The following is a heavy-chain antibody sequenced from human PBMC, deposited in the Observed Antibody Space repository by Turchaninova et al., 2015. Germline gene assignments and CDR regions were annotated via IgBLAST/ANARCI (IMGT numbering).Heavy chain of an antibody. V-gene: IGHV4-59*08. CDR2: MSSSRST. CDR1: GGSVSGYY. J-gene: IGHJ4*02. Sequence: QVQLQESGPGLVKPSETLSLTCTVSGGSVSGYYWSWIRQPPGKGLAEFGYMSSSRSTNYNPSRKSRVTISVDTAKNQFSLKLISVTAADTAVYFCARSYGSGNYFDNWGQGTLVTVSS. D-gene: IGHD3-10*01. CDR3: ARSYGSGNYFDN.